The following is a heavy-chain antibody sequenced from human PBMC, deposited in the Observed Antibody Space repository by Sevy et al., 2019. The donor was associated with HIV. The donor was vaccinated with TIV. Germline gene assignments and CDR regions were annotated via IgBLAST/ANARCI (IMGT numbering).Heavy chain of an antibody. Sequence: GGSLRLSCEASGFSFSSYGMYWVRQAPGKGLEWVSTIYGSGGATYYADSVKGRFTISRDNSKNTLYLQMNSLRTEDSAVYYCAGGRYDSSGSFDAFDIWGQGTMVTVSS. CDR3: AGGRYDSSGSFDAFDI. J-gene: IGHJ3*02. CDR1: GFSFSSYG. D-gene: IGHD3-22*01. V-gene: IGHV3-23*01. CDR2: IYGSGGAT.